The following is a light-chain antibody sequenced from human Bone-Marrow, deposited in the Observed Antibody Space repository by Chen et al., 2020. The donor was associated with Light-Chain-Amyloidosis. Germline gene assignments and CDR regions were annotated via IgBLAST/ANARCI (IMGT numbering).Light chain of an antibody. CDR2: NNN. CDR3: AAWGDRLNGNWV. V-gene: IGLV1-44*01. J-gene: IGLJ3*02. Sequence: QSVLTQPPSSSGTPGQRVTFSCSGSSSYIGTYAVNCYQQLPGTAPKLLIYNNNQRPSGVPDQYSVSKSGTSGSLASGGLLTEDEADYYWAAWGDRLNGNWVFGGGTKLTVL. CDR1: SSYIGTYA.